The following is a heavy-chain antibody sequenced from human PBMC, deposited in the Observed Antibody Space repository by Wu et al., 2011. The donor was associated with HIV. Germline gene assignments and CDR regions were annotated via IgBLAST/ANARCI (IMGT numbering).Heavy chain of an antibody. V-gene: IGHV1-69*06. CDR3: ARGCSSTSCHFDRAFDI. CDR2: IIPIFGTA. J-gene: IGHJ3*02. Sequence: QVQLVQSGAEVNEAWGLSEGLPAKASGYTFTGYYMHWVRRAPGQGLEWMGGIIPIFGTANYAQKFQGRVTITADKSTSTAYMELSSLRSEDTAVYYCARGCSSTSCHFDRAFDIWGQGTMVTVSS. D-gene: IGHD2-2*01. CDR1: GYTFTGYY.